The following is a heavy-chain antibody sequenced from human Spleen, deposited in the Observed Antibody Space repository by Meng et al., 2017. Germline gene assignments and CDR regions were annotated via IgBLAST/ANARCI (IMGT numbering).Heavy chain of an antibody. V-gene: IGHV4-34*01. D-gene: IGHD4-11*01. J-gene: IGHJ4*02. CDR3: ARGPTTMAHDFDY. CDR2: INHSGST. CDR1: GGSLSDYY. Sequence: QVPLQQWGAGLLKPSETLSLTCVVSGGSLSDYYWSWIRQPPGKGLEWIGEINHSGSTNYNPSLESRATISVDTSQNNLSLKLSSVTAADSAVYYCARGPTTMAHDFDYWGQGTLVTASS.